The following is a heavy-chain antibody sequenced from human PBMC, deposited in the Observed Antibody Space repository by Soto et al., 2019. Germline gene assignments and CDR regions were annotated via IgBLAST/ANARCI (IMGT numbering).Heavy chain of an antibody. V-gene: IGHV4-34*01. D-gene: IGHD2-15*01. Sequence: ASETLSLTCAVYGGSFSGYYWSWIRQPPGKGLEWIGEINHSGSTNYNPSLKSRVTISVDTSKNQFSLKLSSVTAADTAVYYCARGRPVVFDYWGQGTLVTVSP. CDR3: ARGRPVVFDY. J-gene: IGHJ4*02. CDR2: INHSGST. CDR1: GGSFSGYY.